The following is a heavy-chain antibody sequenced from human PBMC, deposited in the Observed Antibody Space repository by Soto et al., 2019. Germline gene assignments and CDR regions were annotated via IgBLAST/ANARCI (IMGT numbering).Heavy chain of an antibody. D-gene: IGHD2-8*02. Sequence: SETLSLTCTVSGGSISSGHYYWSWIRQHPGKGLEWIGYIYYSGNTYYNPSLRSRVAISLDTSKNQFSLKLSSVSAADTAVYYCARDQRGYCTGSSCPDTLDIWGQGTMVTVSS. J-gene: IGHJ3*02. CDR1: GGSISSGHYY. CDR2: IYYSGNT. CDR3: ARDQRGYCTGSSCPDTLDI. V-gene: IGHV4-31*03.